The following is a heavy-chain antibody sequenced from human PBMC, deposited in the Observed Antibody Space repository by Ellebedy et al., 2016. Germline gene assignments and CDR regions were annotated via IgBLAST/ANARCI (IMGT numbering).Heavy chain of an antibody. CDR1: GGSISSYY. CDR2: IYYSGST. J-gene: IGHJ6*03. D-gene: IGHD2-15*01. Sequence: SETLSLXXTVSGGSISSYYWSWIRQPPGKGLEWIGYIYYSGSTNYNPSLKSRVTISVDTSKNQFSLKLSSVTAADTAVYYCARGSYCSGGSCYSSFYYYYYMDVWGKGTTVTVSS. CDR3: ARGSYCSGGSCYSSFYYYYYMDV. V-gene: IGHV4-59*01.